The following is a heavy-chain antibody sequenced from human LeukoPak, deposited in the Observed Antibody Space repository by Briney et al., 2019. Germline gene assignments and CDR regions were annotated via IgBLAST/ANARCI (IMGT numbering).Heavy chain of an antibody. V-gene: IGHV4-34*12. CDR3: AGYSGSPRYFDY. Sequence: SETLSLTCAVYGGSFSGYYWSWLRQTPGKGLEWIGEIIHSGSTNYSPSLKSRVTISLDTAKSQFSLRLTSVTAADTAVYYCAGYSGSPRYFDYWGQGTLVTVSS. CDR1: GGSFSGYY. CDR2: IIHSGST. J-gene: IGHJ4*02. D-gene: IGHD6-6*01.